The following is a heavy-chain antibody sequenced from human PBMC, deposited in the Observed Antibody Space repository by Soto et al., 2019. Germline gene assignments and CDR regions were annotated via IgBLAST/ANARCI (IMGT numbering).Heavy chain of an antibody. V-gene: IGHV3-21*01. CDR2: ITSSGSYV. CDR1: GFTFSRNT. J-gene: IGHJ6*02. D-gene: IGHD3-3*02. Sequence: PGGSLRLSCVTSGFTFSRNTMNCVRQAPGKGLEWVASITSSGSYVYYADSVKGRFSASRDNAKNSLSLQMDSLRPDDTAIYFCVKDEGIEAMDVWGQGT. CDR3: VKDEGIEAMDV.